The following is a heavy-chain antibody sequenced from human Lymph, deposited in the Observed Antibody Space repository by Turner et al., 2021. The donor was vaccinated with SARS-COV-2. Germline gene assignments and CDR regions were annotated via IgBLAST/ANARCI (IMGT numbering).Heavy chain of an antibody. V-gene: IGHV1-24*01. CDR2: FDPEDGEI. CDR3: ATVLCTGSSCYYYGMDV. J-gene: IGHJ6*02. Sequence: QVQLVQSGAEVKKPGASVKDSCKVSGYTLTELSMHWVRQAPGKGLEWMGGFDPEDGEIIYAQKFQGRVTMTEDTSTDTAYMELSSLRSEDTAVYYCATVLCTGSSCYYYGMDVWGQGTTVTVSS. CDR1: GYTLTELS. D-gene: IGHD2-15*01.